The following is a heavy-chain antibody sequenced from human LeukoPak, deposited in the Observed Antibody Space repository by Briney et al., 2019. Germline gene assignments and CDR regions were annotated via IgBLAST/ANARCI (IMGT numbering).Heavy chain of an antibody. CDR2: MNPNSGNT. J-gene: IGHJ4*02. V-gene: IGHV1-8*02. Sequence: ASVKVSCKASGYTFTSYGISWVRQATGQGLEWMGWMNPNSGNTGYAQKFQGRVTMTRNTSISTAYMELSSLRSEDTAVYYCARGLAYYYDSSGYYFPYWGQGTLVTVSS. D-gene: IGHD3-22*01. CDR3: ARGLAYYYDSSGYYFPY. CDR1: GYTFTSYG.